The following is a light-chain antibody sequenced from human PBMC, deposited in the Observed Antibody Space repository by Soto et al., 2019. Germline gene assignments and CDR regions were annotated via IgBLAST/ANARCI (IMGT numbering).Light chain of an antibody. CDR2: KAS. Sequence: DIQMTQSPSTLSASVGDRVTITCRASQSISSWLAWYQQKPGKAPNLLIYKASSLESGVPSRCSGSGSGTEITLTISSLQPDDFATYYGQQYNSYPLTFGGGTKVEIK. CDR1: QSISSW. J-gene: IGKJ4*01. V-gene: IGKV1-5*03. CDR3: QQYNSYPLT.